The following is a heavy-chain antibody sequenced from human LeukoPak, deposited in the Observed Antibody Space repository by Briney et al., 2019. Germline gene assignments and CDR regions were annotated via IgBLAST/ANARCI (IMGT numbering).Heavy chain of an antibody. D-gene: IGHD3-22*01. J-gene: IGHJ4*02. CDR3: AKHSYDSSGYYSIDY. V-gene: IGHV3-23*01. CDR2: ITISGDNT. Sequence: GGPLRLSCAASGFTFSSYAMTWVRQAPGKGLEGVAHITISGDNTYYADSVKGRFTISRDNSKNTLYLQMNSLRAEDTAVYYCAKHSYDSSGYYSIDYWGQGTLVTVFS. CDR1: GFTFSSYA.